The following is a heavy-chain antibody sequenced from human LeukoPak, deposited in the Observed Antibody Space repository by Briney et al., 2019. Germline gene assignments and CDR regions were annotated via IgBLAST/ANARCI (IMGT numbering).Heavy chain of an antibody. CDR1: GLTVNANY. J-gene: IGHJ5*02. CDR3: ARYSSGWYENWSDP. CDR2: IYSSGDT. Sequence: GGSLRLSCAASGLTVNANYMSWVRQAPGKGLQWVSIIYSSGDTYFADSVKGRFTISRDNSESSLELQMSRLRDDDSAVYYCARYSSGWYENWSDPWGRGTLVIVSS. V-gene: IGHV3-66*01. D-gene: IGHD6-19*01.